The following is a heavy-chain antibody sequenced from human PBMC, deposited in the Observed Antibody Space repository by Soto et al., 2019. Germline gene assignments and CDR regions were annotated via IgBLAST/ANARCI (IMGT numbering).Heavy chain of an antibody. D-gene: IGHD3-22*01. J-gene: IGHJ5*02. V-gene: IGHV3-7*02. CDR1: GFTISTFW. CDR2: IKEDGSAM. CDR3: ARNGDSSDYRGWFDP. Sequence: TGGSLRLSCAASGFTISTFWRSWVRQAPGKGLEWVASIKEDGSAMFYLDSVKGRFTISRDNSKNTLYLQMNSLRAEDTAVYYCARNGDSSDYRGWFDPWGQGTLLTVSS.